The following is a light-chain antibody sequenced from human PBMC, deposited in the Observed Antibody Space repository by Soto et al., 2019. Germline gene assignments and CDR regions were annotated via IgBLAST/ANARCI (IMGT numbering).Light chain of an antibody. CDR1: QSVSSY. Sequence: EIVLTQPPATLSLSPGERATLSCRASQSVSSYLAWYQQKPGQAPRLLIYGASNRATGIPARFSGSGSGTEFTLSISSLQSEDFAVYYCQQYNNWPWTFGRGTKVDI. CDR2: GAS. V-gene: IGKV3-15*01. J-gene: IGKJ1*01. CDR3: QQYNNWPWT.